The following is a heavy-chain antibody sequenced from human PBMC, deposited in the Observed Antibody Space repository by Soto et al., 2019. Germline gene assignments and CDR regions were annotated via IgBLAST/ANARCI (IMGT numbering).Heavy chain of an antibody. CDR1: GFTFNNYA. V-gene: IGHV3-23*01. Sequence: VQLLESGGGLVQPGGSLRLSCEASGFTFNNYAMTWVRQAPGKGLEGGSAISGGGDTTSYADPVKGRFTVSRDGSKNTLYLQMSSLRAEDTALYYCAKGRGGSGSLTPRVDFWGQGTLVTVSS. CDR2: ISGGGDTT. CDR3: AKGRGGSGSLTPRVDF. D-gene: IGHD3-10*01. J-gene: IGHJ4*02.